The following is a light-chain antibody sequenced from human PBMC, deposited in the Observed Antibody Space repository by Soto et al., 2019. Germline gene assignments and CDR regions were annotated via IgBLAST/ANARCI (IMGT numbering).Light chain of an antibody. J-gene: IGLJ3*02. CDR3: AAWDDSLTGRV. CDR1: SSNIGNNS. CDR2: FDD. Sequence: QSVLTQPPSVSAAPRQKVTISCSGSSSNIGNNSVNWYQQLPGKAPKLLIHFDDRVASGVSDRFSGSKSGTSASLAISGLQSEDEADYYCAAWDDSLTGRVFGGGTKLTVL. V-gene: IGLV1-36*01.